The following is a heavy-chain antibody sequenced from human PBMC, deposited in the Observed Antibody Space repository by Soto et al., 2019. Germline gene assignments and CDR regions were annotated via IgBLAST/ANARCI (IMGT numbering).Heavy chain of an antibody. Sequence: SETLSLTCTVSGGSISSYYWSWIRQPPGKGLEWIGYIYYSGSTNYNPSLKSRVTISVDTSKNQFSLKLSSVTAADTAVYYCARLGYDILTGFRFFDYWGQGTLVTVSS. CDR2: IYYSGST. CDR3: ARLGYDILTGFRFFDY. CDR1: GGSISSYY. D-gene: IGHD3-9*01. J-gene: IGHJ4*02. V-gene: IGHV4-59*08.